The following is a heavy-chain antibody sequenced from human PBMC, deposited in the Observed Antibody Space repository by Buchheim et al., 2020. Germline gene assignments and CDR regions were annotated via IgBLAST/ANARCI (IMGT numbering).Heavy chain of an antibody. Sequence: QVQLVQSGAEVKKPGASVKVSCKASGYTFTSYYMHWVRQAPGQGLEWMGIINPSGGSTSYAQKFQGRVTMTRDTSTTPVYMGLSSLRSEDTAVYYCARNLGGSGSYYKPYYYYGMDVWGQGTT. CDR2: INPSGGST. CDR3: ARNLGGSGSYYKPYYYYGMDV. CDR1: GYTFTSYY. J-gene: IGHJ6*02. V-gene: IGHV1-46*01. D-gene: IGHD3-10*01.